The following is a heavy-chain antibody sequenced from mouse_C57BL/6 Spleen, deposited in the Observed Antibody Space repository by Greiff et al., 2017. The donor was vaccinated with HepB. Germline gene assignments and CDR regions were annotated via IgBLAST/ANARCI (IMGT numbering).Heavy chain of an antibody. J-gene: IGHJ2*01. D-gene: IGHD1-1*01. V-gene: IGHV14-2*01. CDR2: IDPEDGET. CDR3: ASEGYYGSSYEGY. CDR1: GFNIKDYY. Sequence: EVQLQKSGAELVKPGASVKLSCTASGFNIKDYYMHWVKQRTEQGLEWIGRIDPEDGETKYGPKFQGKATITADTSSNTAYLQLSSLTSEDTAVYYCASEGYYGSSYEGYWGQGTTLTVSS.